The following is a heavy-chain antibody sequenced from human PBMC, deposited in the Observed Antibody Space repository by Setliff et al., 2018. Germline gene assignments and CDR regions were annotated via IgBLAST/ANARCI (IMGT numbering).Heavy chain of an antibody. CDR1: GGSISNFY. J-gene: IGHJ6*03. Sequence: SETLSLTCSVSGGSISNFYWSWIRQPAGKGLEWIGHIYTSGSTNYNPSLRSRVTISVDTSKNQFSLKLSSVTAADTAIYYCARDRRDYIGSGSSEIDYYYYYYMDVWGKGTTVTVSS. D-gene: IGHD3-10*01. CDR3: ARDRRDYIGSGSSEIDYYYYYYMDV. V-gene: IGHV4-4*07. CDR2: IYTSGST.